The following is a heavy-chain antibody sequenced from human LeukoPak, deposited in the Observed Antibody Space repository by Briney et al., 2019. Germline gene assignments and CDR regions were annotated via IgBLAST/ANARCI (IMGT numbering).Heavy chain of an antibody. D-gene: IGHD1-26*01. CDR1: GGTFNNYA. J-gene: IGHJ4*02. Sequence: SVKVSCKASGGTFNNYAINWVRQAPGQGLEWMGGIFPLFETTNYAQGFKGRLTITADDSTSTAYMELNSLRTEDTAVYYCARGRESHGHYFHFWGQGTLVTVSS. V-gene: IGHV1-69*13. CDR2: IFPLFETT. CDR3: ARGRESHGHYFHF.